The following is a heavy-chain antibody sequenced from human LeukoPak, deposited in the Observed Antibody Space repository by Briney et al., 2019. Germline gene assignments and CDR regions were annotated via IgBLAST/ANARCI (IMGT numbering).Heavy chain of an antibody. CDR1: GGSFSGYY. D-gene: IGHD3-22*01. CDR2: INHSGST. J-gene: IGHJ5*02. Sequence: SETLSLTCAVYGGSFSGYYWSWIRQPPGKGLEWIGEINHSGSTNYNPSLKSRVTISVDTSKNQFSLKLSSVTAADTAVYYCARGGYDSSGYPHPNWFDPWGQGTLVTVSS. CDR3: ARGGYDSSGYPHPNWFDP. V-gene: IGHV4-34*01.